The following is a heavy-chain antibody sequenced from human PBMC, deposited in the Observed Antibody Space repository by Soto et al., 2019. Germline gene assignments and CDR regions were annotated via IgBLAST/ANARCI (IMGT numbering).Heavy chain of an antibody. J-gene: IGHJ6*02. V-gene: IGHV1-46*01. CDR2: FNPGGGST. CDR3: ARASGSPTYYYGLDV. D-gene: IGHD1-26*01. CDR1: GYTFTTYY. Sequence: QVQLEQSGTEVKRPGASVKVSCKASGYTFTTYYMHWVRQAPGQGLEWMGIFNPGGGSTSYAQKFQGRVTMTRDTSTATVYMELSSLRSEDTAVYYCARASGSPTYYYGLDVWGQGTAVTVSS.